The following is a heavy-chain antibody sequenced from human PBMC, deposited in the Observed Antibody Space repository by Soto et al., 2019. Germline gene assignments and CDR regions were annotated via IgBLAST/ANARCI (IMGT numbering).Heavy chain of an antibody. D-gene: IGHD3-10*01. Sequence: EVQLLESGGGLVQPGGYLRLSCAASGFTFSSYAMSWVRQAPGKGREWVSAISGSGGSTYYADSVKGRFTIYRDNSKNTMYLQMNSLRAEDTAVYYCAKDYGGMVRGVMGYWGQGSLVTVSS. CDR2: ISGSGGST. V-gene: IGHV3-23*01. J-gene: IGHJ4*02. CDR1: GFTFSSYA. CDR3: AKDYGGMVRGVMGY.